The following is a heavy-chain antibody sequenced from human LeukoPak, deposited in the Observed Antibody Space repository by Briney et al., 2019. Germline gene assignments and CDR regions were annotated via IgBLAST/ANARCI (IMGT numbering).Heavy chain of an antibody. J-gene: IGHJ6*02. Sequence: GGSLRLSCAASGFSFSTNSMNWVRKVPGKGREWISYISSNSATTYYADSVKGRFTISRDNAKNSLYLHMNSLRAEDTAVYYCARTPNWGYGMDVWGQGTTVTVSS. CDR3: ARTPNWGYGMDV. CDR1: GFSFSTNS. CDR2: ISSNSATT. D-gene: IGHD7-27*01. V-gene: IGHV3-48*01.